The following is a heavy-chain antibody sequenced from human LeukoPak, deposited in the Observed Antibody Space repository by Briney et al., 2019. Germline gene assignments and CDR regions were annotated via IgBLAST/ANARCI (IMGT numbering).Heavy chain of an antibody. CDR1: GYTFTDYY. D-gene: IGHD3-3*01. J-gene: IGHJ4*02. CDR3: ARDLYNDFWSGYSPNYFDY. CDR2: ISPNSGDT. Sequence: GASVKVSCKASGYTFTDYYMHWVRQAPGQGLEWMGWISPNSGDTNYAQKFQGRVTMTRDTSISTAYMELRSLRSDDTAVYYCARDLYNDFWSGYSPNYFDYWGQGTLVTVSS. V-gene: IGHV1-2*02.